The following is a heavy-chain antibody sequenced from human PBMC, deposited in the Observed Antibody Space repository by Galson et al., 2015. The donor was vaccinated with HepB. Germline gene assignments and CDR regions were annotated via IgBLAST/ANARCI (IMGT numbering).Heavy chain of an antibody. J-gene: IGHJ3*02. CDR1: GDSVSSNSAA. CDR2: TYYRSKWYN. CDR3: ARAPLWFGDPGAFDI. V-gene: IGHV6-1*01. Sequence: CAISGDSVSSNSAAWNWIRQSPSRGLEWLGRTYYRSKWYNDYAVSVKSRITINPDTSKNQFSLQLNSVTPEDTAVYYCARAPLWFGDPGAFDIWSQGTMVTVSS. D-gene: IGHD3-10*01.